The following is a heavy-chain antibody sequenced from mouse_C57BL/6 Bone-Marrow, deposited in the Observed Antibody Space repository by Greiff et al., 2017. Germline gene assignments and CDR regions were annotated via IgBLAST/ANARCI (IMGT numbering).Heavy chain of an antibody. CDR1: GYTFTGYW. V-gene: IGHV1-9*01. Sequence: VQLQQSGAELMKPGASVKLSCKATGYTFTGYWIAWVKQRPGHGLEWIGEILPGSGSTNYNEKFKGKATFTADTSSNPAYMQLSSLTTEDSAIXYCARAEILLRWPWLAYWGQGTLVTVSA. CDR2: ILPGSGST. D-gene: IGHD1-1*01. J-gene: IGHJ3*01. CDR3: ARAEILLRWPWLAY.